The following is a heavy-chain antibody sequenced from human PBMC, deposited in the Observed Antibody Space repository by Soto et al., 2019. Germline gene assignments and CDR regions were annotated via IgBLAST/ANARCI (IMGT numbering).Heavy chain of an antibody. V-gene: IGHV4-59*01. D-gene: IGHD5-12*01. Sequence: SETLSLTCTVSGGSISSYYWSWIRQPPGKGLEWIGYIYYSGSTNYNPSLKSRVTISVDTSKNQFSLKLSSVTAADTAVYYCARVRYSGYDSNYYYYMDVWGKGTTVTVSS. CDR1: GGSISSYY. CDR3: ARVRYSGYDSNYYYYMDV. J-gene: IGHJ6*03. CDR2: IYYSGST.